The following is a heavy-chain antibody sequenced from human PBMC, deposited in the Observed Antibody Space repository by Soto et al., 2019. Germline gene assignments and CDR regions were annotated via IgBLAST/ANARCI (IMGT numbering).Heavy chain of an antibody. D-gene: IGHD2-2*02. V-gene: IGHV3-23*01. Sequence: GGSLRLSCAASGFTFSSYAMSWVRQAPGKGLEWVSAISGSGGSTYYADSVKGRFTISRDNSKNTLYLQMNSLRAEDTAVYYCARAIYCSSTSCYTGAFDIWGQGTMVTVSS. CDR1: GFTFSSYA. CDR3: ARAIYCSSTSCYTGAFDI. CDR2: ISGSGGST. J-gene: IGHJ3*02.